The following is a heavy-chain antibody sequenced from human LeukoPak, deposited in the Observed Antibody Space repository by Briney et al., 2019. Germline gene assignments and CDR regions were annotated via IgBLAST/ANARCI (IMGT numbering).Heavy chain of an antibody. CDR3: ARHGDGYNPFDY. Sequence: SETLSLTCTVSGGSISSTSYYLGWIRQPPGKGLEWIGSIYYRGSTYYNPSLMSRVTISLDTSKNQFSLTLRSVTAADTAVYYCARHGDGYNPFDYWGQGILVTVSS. CDR1: GGSISSTSYY. V-gene: IGHV4-39*01. J-gene: IGHJ4*02. D-gene: IGHD5-24*01. CDR2: IYYRGST.